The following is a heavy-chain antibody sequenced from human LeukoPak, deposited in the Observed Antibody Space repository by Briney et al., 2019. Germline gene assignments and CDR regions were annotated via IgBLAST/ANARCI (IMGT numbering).Heavy chain of an antibody. CDR1: GFTFSSYA. Sequence: GGSLRLSCAASGFTFSSYAMSWVRQAPGKGLEWVSGVSGSGGSTYYADSVKGRFTISRDNSKTTLYLQMNSLRAEDTAVYYCAKLGYSYGSAAFDIWGQGTMVTVSS. CDR2: VSGSGGST. V-gene: IGHV3-23*01. J-gene: IGHJ3*02. D-gene: IGHD5-18*01. CDR3: AKLGYSYGSAAFDI.